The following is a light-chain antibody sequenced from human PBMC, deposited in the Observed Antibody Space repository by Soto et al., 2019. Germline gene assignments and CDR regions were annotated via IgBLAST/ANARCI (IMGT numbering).Light chain of an antibody. CDR3: QQRSNWIT. CDR2: DAS. Sequence: DIVLTQSPATLSLSPGERATLSCWASQSVSTYLAWYQQKPGQAPRLLIYDASSRSTGIPARFSGSGSGTDFTLTISSLEPEDFGVYYCQQRSNWITFGQGTRLEIK. V-gene: IGKV3-11*01. J-gene: IGKJ5*01. CDR1: QSVSTY.